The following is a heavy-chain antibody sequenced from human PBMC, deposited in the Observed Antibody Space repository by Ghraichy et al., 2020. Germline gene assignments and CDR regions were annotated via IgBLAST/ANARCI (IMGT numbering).Heavy chain of an antibody. Sequence: SVKVSCKASGGTFSSYAISWVRQAPGQGLEWMGRIIPILGIANYAQKFQGRVTITADKSTSTAYMELSSLRSEDPAVYYCARDRRGYGSGSYYNWFDPWGQGTLVTVSS. D-gene: IGHD3-10*01. CDR3: ARDRRGYGSGSYYNWFDP. J-gene: IGHJ5*02. CDR2: IIPILGIA. V-gene: IGHV1-69*04. CDR1: GGTFSSYA.